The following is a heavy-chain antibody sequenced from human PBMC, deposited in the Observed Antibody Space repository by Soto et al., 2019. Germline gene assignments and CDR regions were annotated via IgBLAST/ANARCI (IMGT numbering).Heavy chain of an antibody. J-gene: IGHJ6*02. CDR1: GGSVSSGSYY. D-gene: IGHD1-26*01. V-gene: IGHV4-61*01. Sequence: QVQLQESGPGLVKPSETLSLTCTVSGGSVSSGSYYWSWIRQPPGKGLEWIGYIYYSGSTNYNPSLKSRVTISVDTSKNQFSLKLSSVTAADTAVYYYARGCYAPWDCYGMDVWGQGTTVTVSS. CDR3: ARGCYAPWDCYGMDV. CDR2: IYYSGST.